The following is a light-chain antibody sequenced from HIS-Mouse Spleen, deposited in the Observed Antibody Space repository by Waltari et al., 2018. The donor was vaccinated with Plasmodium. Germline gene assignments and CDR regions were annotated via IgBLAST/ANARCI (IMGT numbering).Light chain of an antibody. Sequence: QSALTQPDSVSGSPGQSITIPCTRTSSDVGGYNYLSWYQQHPGKAPKLMIYDVSNRPSGVSNRFSGSKSGNTASLTISGLQAEDEADYYCSSYTSSSTLLFGTGTKVTVL. CDR3: SSYTSSSTLL. J-gene: IGLJ1*01. V-gene: IGLV2-14*03. CDR1: SSDVGGYNY. CDR2: DVS.